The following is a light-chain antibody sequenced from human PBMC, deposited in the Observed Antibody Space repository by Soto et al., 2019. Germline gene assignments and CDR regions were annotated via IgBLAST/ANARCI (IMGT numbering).Light chain of an antibody. Sequence: QSVVTQPPSVSGAPGQRVTISCTGSRSNLGADFDVQWYQQVPGTAPKLLIYGNINRPSGVPDRFSGSKSGTSASLAITGLQSEDEADYYCQSYDSSLNGVLFGGGTKVTVL. J-gene: IGLJ2*01. V-gene: IGLV1-40*01. CDR1: RSNLGADFD. CDR2: GNI. CDR3: QSYDSSLNGVL.